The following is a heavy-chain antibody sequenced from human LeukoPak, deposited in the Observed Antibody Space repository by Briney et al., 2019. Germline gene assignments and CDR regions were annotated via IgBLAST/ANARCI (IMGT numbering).Heavy chain of an antibody. CDR3: AREPRKGYCSSTSCSNIIYYYGMDV. V-gene: IGHV4-31*03. D-gene: IGHD2-2*01. Sequence: SETLSLTCTVSGASITSAGYYWSWIRQHPGKGLEWIGYIYYSGSTFYNPSLESRLIIAFDTSKNEVSLNLTSLTAADTARYYCAREPRKGYCSSTSCSNIIYYYGMDVWGQGTTVTVSS. J-gene: IGHJ6*02. CDR2: IYYSGST. CDR1: GASITSAGYY.